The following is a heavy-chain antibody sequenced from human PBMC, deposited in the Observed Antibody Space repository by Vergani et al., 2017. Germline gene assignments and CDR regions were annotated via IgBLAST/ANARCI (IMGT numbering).Heavy chain of an antibody. V-gene: IGHV3-48*02. CDR2: ISSSSSTI. Sequence: EVQLVESGGGLVKPGGSLRLSCAASGFTFSSYSMNWVRQAPGKGLEWVSYISSSSSTIYYADSVKGRFTISRDNAKNSLYLQMNSLRDEDTAVYYCARDRGGVRYYDSSGLDYWGQGTLVTVSS. CDR3: ARDRGGVRYYDSSGLDY. D-gene: IGHD3-22*01. J-gene: IGHJ4*02. CDR1: GFTFSSYS.